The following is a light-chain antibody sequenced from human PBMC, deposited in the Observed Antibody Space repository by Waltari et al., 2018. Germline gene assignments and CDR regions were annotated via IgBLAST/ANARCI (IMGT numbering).Light chain of an antibody. Sequence: SYELTQPPSVSVSPGQTASITCSGDKLGDKYACWYQQKPGQSPVVVIYQDRKRPSGDPWRFSGSKSGNTATLTISGTQAMDEADYYCQAWDSSTGVFGGGTKLTVL. CDR3: QAWDSSTGV. V-gene: IGLV3-1*01. CDR1: KLGDKY. CDR2: QDR. J-gene: IGLJ2*01.